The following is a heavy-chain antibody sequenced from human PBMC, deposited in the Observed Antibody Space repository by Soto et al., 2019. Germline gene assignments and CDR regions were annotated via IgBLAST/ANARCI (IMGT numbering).Heavy chain of an antibody. CDR3: AKDMAYSSSSGSDY. CDR2: ISWNSGSI. CDR1: GFTFDDYA. D-gene: IGHD6-6*01. J-gene: IGHJ4*02. V-gene: IGHV3-9*01. Sequence: EVQLVESGGGLVQPGRSLRLSCAASGFTFDDYAMHWVRQAPGKGLEWVSGISWNSGSIGYADSVKGRFTISRDNAKNSMYLQMNSLRAEETALYYCAKDMAYSSSSGSDYWGQGTLVTVSS.